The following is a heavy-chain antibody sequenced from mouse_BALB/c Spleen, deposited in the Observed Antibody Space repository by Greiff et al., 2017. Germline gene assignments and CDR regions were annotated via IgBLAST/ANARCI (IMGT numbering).Heavy chain of an antibody. CDR1: GFAFSSYD. V-gene: IGHV5-12-1*01. D-gene: IGHD1-1*01. CDR3: ARQTTVVAHYAMDY. Sequence: EVKVVESGGGLVKPGGSLKLSCAASGFAFSSYDMSWVRQTPEKRLEWVAYISSGGGSTYYPDTVKGRFTISRDNAKNTLYLQMSSLKSEDTAMYYCARQTTVVAHYAMDYWGQGTSVTVSS. J-gene: IGHJ4*01. CDR2: ISSGGGST.